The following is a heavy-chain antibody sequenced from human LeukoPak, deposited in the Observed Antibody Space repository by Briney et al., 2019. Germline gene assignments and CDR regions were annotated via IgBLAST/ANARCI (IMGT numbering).Heavy chain of an antibody. Sequence: GGSLRLSCAASGFTFSSYNMNWLRQSRGKGLEWVTSFRSSSIYIYSADSVKGRFTISRDYAKNSVYLQMNSLRAEDTAVYYCARDRCSGGSRYFFHGYYFDYWGQGTPVTVSS. CDR1: GFTFSSYN. D-gene: IGHD2-15*01. CDR3: ARDRCSGGSRYFFHGYYFDY. V-gene: IGHV3-21*01. J-gene: IGHJ4*02. CDR2: FRSSSIYI.